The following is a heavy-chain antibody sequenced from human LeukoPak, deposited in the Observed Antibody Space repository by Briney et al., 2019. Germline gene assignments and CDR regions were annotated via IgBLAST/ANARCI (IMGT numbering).Heavy chain of an antibody. V-gene: IGHV4-31*03. CDR1: GGSISSGGYY. CDR2: IYYSGST. J-gene: IGHJ4*02. D-gene: IGHD2-8*01. Sequence: SETLSLTCTVSGGSISSGGYYWSWIRQHPGKGLEWIGYIYYSGSTYYNPSLKSRVTISVDTSKNQFSLKLSSVTAADTAVYYCARVQGGVFDYWGQGTLVSVSS. CDR3: ARVQGGVFDY.